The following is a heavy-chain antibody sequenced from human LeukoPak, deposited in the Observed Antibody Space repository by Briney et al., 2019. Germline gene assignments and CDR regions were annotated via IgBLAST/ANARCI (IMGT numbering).Heavy chain of an antibody. V-gene: IGHV3-7*01. J-gene: IGHJ4*02. CDR2: INHDGSER. Sequence: GGSLRLSCAASGFTFSSYAMHWVRQAPGKGLEWVANINHDGSERYYVDSVKGRFTISRDNAKNSLYLQMKSLRAEDTAVYYCVGSGSSLFDYWGQETLVTVSS. CDR1: GFTFSSYA. D-gene: IGHD3-10*01. CDR3: VGSGSSLFDY.